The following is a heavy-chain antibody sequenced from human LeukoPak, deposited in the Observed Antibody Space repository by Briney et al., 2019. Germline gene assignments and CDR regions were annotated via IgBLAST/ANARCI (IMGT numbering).Heavy chain of an antibody. CDR3: AIAAAGTYFDY. J-gene: IGHJ4*02. D-gene: IGHD6-13*01. Sequence: ASVKVSCKTSGYTFTGYYMHWVRQAPGQGLEWMAWINPNSGVTNYAQKFQGRVTVTTDTSIRTAYMELSRLRSEDTAVYYCAIAAAGTYFDYWGQGTLVTVSS. CDR2: INPNSGVT. V-gene: IGHV1-2*02. CDR1: GYTFTGYY.